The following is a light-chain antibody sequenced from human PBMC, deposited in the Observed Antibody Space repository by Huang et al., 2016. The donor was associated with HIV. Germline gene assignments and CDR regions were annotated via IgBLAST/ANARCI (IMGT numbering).Light chain of an antibody. CDR2: GAS. V-gene: IGKV3-15*01. CDR3: QQYKKWLGT. Sequence: IVMTQSPATLSVSPGERATLSCRASQSVNSDVAWYQQKPGQAPRLLIYGASIRATCGPPRFSGGGSGTDFILTISSLQSEDFAVYSCQQYKKWLGTFGRGTKLEIK. J-gene: IGKJ2*01. CDR1: QSVNSD.